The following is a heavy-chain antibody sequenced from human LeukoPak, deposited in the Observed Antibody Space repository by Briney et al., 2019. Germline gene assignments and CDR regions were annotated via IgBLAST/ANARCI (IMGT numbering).Heavy chain of an antibody. Sequence: GGSLRLSCAASGFIFSDYYMSWIRQAPGKGLEWVSYISSSGSTMYYTDSVKGRFTISRDNAKNSLYLQMNSLRAEDTAVYYCARDHHSYYDSSGYPVDIWGQGTMVTVSS. D-gene: IGHD3-22*01. CDR2: ISSSGSTM. J-gene: IGHJ3*02. CDR3: ARDHHSYYDSSGYPVDI. CDR1: GFIFSDYY. V-gene: IGHV3-11*04.